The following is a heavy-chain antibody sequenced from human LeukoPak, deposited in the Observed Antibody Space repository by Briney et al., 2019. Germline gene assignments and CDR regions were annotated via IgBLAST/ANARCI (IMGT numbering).Heavy chain of an antibody. J-gene: IGHJ4*02. CDR1: GFTFSSYA. V-gene: IGHV3-64*01. CDR3: ARHSLGVVDY. Sequence: GGSLRLSCAASGFTFSSYAMHWVRQAPGKGLEYVSAISSNGGSTYYANSVKGRFTISRDNSKNTLYLQMGSLRAEDMAVYYCARHSLGVVDYWGQGTLVTVSS. CDR2: ISSNGGST. D-gene: IGHD3-3*01.